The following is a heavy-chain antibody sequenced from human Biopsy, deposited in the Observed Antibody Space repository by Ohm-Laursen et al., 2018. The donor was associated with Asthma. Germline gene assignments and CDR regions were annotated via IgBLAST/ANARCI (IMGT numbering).Heavy chain of an antibody. CDR3: ARTYYDFLTGQVKDVFGV. V-gene: IGHV1-3*04. J-gene: IGHJ3*01. D-gene: IGHD3-9*01. Sequence: ATVKISCKTSGYNFISFAIHWVRQAPGQRLEWMGWVNTGNGDTKYSQKFQGRVTITRDTSACTAYMELRSLRSKDTATYYCARTYYDFLTGQVKDVFGVWGQGTMVTVSS. CDR2: VNTGNGDT. CDR1: GYNFISFA.